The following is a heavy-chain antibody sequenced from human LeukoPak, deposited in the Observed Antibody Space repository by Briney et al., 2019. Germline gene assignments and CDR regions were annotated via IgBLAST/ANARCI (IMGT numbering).Heavy chain of an antibody. CDR3: ARHPYNYDSSGTGAFDI. V-gene: IGHV4-59*08. D-gene: IGHD3-22*01. Sequence: RSSETLSLTCTVSGGSISSYYWSWIRQPPGKGLEWIGYIYYSGSTNYNPSLKSRVTISVDTSKNQFSLKPSSVTAADTAVYYCARHPYNYDSSGTGAFDIWGQGTMVTVSS. CDR1: GGSISSYY. J-gene: IGHJ3*02. CDR2: IYYSGST.